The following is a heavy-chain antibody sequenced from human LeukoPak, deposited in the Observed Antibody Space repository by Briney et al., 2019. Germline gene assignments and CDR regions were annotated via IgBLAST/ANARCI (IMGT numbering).Heavy chain of an antibody. CDR2: ISRSSSYI. J-gene: IGHJ4*02. V-gene: IGHV3-21*01. Sequence: GGSLRLSCAASGFTFSSYSMNWVRQAPGKGLEWVSSISRSSSYIYYADSVKGRFTISRDNAKNSLYLQMNSLRAEDTAVYYCATSHGGQGYFFDYWGQGTLVTVSS. D-gene: IGHD3-10*01. CDR1: GFTFSSYS. CDR3: ATSHGGQGYFFDY.